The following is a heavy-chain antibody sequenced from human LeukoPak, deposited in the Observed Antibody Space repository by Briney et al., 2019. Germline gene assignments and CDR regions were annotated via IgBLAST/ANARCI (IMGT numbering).Heavy chain of an antibody. Sequence: SETLSLTCIVSGGSISSYYWSWIRQPAGKGLEWIGRIYTSGSINYNPSLKSRVTISVDTSKNQFSLKLTSLTAADTAVYYCARDHRRDYGDYHFDYWGQGTLVTVSS. D-gene: IGHD4-17*01. V-gene: IGHV4-4*07. CDR2: IYTSGSI. J-gene: IGHJ4*02. CDR1: GGSISSYY. CDR3: ARDHRRDYGDYHFDY.